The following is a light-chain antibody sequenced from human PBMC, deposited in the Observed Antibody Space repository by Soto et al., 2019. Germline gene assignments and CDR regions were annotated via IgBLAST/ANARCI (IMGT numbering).Light chain of an antibody. CDR3: CSYAGSSSHVV. Sequence: QSALTQPASVSGSPGQSITISCTGTSSDVGSYNLVSWYQQHPGKAPKLMIYEGSKRPSGVSNRFSGSKSGNTASLTISGLQAEDEADYYCCSYAGSSSHVVFAEGPRSPS. V-gene: IGLV2-23*01. CDR2: EGS. J-gene: IGLJ2*01. CDR1: SSDVGSYNL.